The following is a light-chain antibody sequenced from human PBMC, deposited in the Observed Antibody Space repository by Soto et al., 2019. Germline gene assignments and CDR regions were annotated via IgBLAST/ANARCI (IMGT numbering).Light chain of an antibody. CDR3: QQYGTSEII. CDR1: QTLSNSF. CDR2: DTS. J-gene: IGKJ5*01. V-gene: IGKV3-20*01. Sequence: EIALTQSPGTLSLSPGERATLSCRASQTLSNSFIAWYQHKPGQAPRLLVYDTSTRATDIPDRYSGSGSGTDFTLTISRLEPEDFAVFFCQQYGTSEIIFGQGTRLEIK.